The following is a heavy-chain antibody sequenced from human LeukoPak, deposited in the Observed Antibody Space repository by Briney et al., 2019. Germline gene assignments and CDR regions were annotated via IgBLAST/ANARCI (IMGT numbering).Heavy chain of an antibody. CDR1: GGSFSGYY. CDR2: INHSGST. CDR3: ARRGNTRASSDFDY. Sequence: PSETLSLTCAVYGGSFSGYYWSWIRQPPGKGLEWIGEINHSGSTNYNPSLKSRVTISVDTSKNQFSLKLSSVTAADTAVYYCARRGNTRASSDFDYWGQGTLVTVSS. V-gene: IGHV4-34*01. J-gene: IGHJ4*02. D-gene: IGHD3-10*01.